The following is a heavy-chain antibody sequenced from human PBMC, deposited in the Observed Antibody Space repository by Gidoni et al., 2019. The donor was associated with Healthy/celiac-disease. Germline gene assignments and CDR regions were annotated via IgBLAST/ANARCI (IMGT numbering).Heavy chain of an antibody. J-gene: IGHJ5*02. Sequence: VSVKSRITINPDTSKNQFSLQLNSVTPEDTAVYYCARDVSVAVAAYNWFDPWGQGTLVTVSS. D-gene: IGHD6-19*01. V-gene: IGHV6-1*01. CDR3: ARDVSVAVAAYNWFDP.